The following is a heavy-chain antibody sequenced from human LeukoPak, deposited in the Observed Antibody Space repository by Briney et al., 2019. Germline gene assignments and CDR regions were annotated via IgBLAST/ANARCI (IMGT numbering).Heavy chain of an antibody. CDR3: AKDSASYSSSPFDY. V-gene: IGHV3-23*01. CDR1: GFTFSSYA. D-gene: IGHD6-13*01. Sequence: PGGSLRLSCAASGFTFSSYAMSWVRQAPGKGLEWVSAISGSGGSTYYADSVKVRFTISRDNSKNTLYLQMNSLRAEDTAVYYCAKDSASYSSSPFDYWGQGTLVTVSS. J-gene: IGHJ4*02. CDR2: ISGSGGST.